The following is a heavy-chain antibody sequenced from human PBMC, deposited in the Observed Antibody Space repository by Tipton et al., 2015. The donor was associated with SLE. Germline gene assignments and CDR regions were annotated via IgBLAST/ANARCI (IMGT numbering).Heavy chain of an antibody. V-gene: IGHV3-21*04. Sequence: SLRLSCAASGFTFSSYSMNWVRQAPGKGLEWVSSISSSSSYIYYADSVKGRFTISRDNAKNSLYLQMNSLRAEDTAVYYCARDGMITFGGVGSFDYWGQGTLVTVSS. D-gene: IGHD3-16*01. CDR1: GFTFSSYS. J-gene: IGHJ4*02. CDR3: ARDGMITFGGVGSFDY. CDR2: ISSSSSYI.